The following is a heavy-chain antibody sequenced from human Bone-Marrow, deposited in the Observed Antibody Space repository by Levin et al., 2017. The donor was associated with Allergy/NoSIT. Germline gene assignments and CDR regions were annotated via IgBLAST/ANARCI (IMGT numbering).Heavy chain of an antibody. J-gene: IGHJ4*02. V-gene: IGHV3-30-3*01. Sequence: GGSLRLSCAASGFTFSSYAMHWVRQAPGKGLEWVAVISYDGSNKYYADSVKGRFTISRDNSKNTLYLQMNSLRAEDTAVYYCARDLRGWLYYFDYWGQGTLVTVSS. CDR2: ISYDGSNK. CDR1: GFTFSSYA. D-gene: IGHD6-19*01. CDR3: ARDLRGWLYYFDY.